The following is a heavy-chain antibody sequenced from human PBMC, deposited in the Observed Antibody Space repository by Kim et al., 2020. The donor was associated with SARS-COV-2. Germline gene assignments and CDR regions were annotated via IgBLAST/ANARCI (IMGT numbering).Heavy chain of an antibody. CDR3: ARGFSSGY. Sequence: GGNTYYAASVKGRFTISRDNSKNTLYLQMNSLRADDTAVYYCARGFSSGYWGQGTLVTVSS. D-gene: IGHD3-10*01. CDR2: GGNT. J-gene: IGHJ4*02. V-gene: IGHV3-53*01.